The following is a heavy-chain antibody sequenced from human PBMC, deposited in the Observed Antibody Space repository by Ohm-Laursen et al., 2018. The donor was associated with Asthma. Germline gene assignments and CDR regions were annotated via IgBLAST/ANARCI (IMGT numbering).Heavy chain of an antibody. CDR2: IDGSGGRT. Sequence: SLRLSCTASGFTFNKHHMTWVRQAPGKGLEWVSAIDGSGGRTYYADSVKGRFTISRDNPRNTLYLQMNSLGAEDTAVYYCARRPLRSGWYLDYWGQGTLVTVSS. J-gene: IGHJ4*02. V-gene: IGHV3-23*01. CDR3: ARRPLRSGWYLDY. CDR1: GFTFNKHH. D-gene: IGHD6-19*01.